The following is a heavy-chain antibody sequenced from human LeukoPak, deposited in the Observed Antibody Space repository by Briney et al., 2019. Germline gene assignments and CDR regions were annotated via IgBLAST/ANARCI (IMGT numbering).Heavy chain of an antibody. V-gene: IGHV3-7*01. J-gene: IGHJ4*02. CDR2: IKQDGSEK. CDR3: ARAGYSSGWYGVY. D-gene: IGHD6-19*01. Sequence: PGGSLRFSCAASGFTFSSYWMSWVRQAPGKGLEWVANIKQDGSEKYYVDSVKGRFTISRDNAKNSLYLQMNSLRAEDTAVYYCARAGYSSGWYGVYWGQGTLVTVSS. CDR1: GFTFSSYW.